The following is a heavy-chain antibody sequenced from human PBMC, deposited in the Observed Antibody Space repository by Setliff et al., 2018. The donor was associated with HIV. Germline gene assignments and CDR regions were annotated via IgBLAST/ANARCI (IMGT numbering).Heavy chain of an antibody. CDR1: GGTFSNYG. D-gene: IGHD3-10*01. CDR3: ASKGDYYTSKTLDS. V-gene: IGHV1-69*13. Sequence: SVMVSCKASGGTFSNYGFAWVRQAPGQGLEWMGGIIPIFGSADYTQKFQGRVTISADESTSTVYLELSSLTSDDTAMYYCASKGDYYTSKTLDSWGQGTLVTVSS. CDR2: IIPIFGSA. J-gene: IGHJ4*02.